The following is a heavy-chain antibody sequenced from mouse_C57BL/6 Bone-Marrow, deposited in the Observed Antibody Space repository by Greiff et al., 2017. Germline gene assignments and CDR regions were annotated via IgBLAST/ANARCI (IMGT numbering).Heavy chain of an antibody. CDR1: GYTFTDYE. J-gene: IGHJ3*01. CDR3: TNSSGYGFAY. CDR2: IDPETGGT. Sequence: QVQLQQSGAELVRPGASVTLSCKASGYTFTDYEMHWVKQTPVHGLEWIGAIDPETGGTAYNHKFKGKAILTADKSSSTAYMERRSLTSEDSAVYYCTNSSGYGFAYWGQGTLVTVSA. V-gene: IGHV1-15*01. D-gene: IGHD3-2*02.